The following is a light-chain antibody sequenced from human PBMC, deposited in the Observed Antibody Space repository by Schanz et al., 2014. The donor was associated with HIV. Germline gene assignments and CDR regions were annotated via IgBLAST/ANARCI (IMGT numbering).Light chain of an antibody. CDR1: QRLSSSY. Sequence: EIVLTQSPGSLSLSPGGRATLSCGASQRLSSSYLAWYQQKRDQPPRLVIYATSTRAAGIPDRFSGTGSGTEFTLTISSLEPEDFAVYYCQQYGSPPWTFGQGTKVEVK. J-gene: IGKJ1*01. CDR2: ATS. V-gene: IGKV3-20*01. CDR3: QQYGSPPWT.